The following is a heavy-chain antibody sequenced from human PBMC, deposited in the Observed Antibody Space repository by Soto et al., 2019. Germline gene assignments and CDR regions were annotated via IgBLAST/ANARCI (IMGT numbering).Heavy chain of an antibody. CDR3: ARQGSNGAHYYYGMDV. CDR2: IYPGDSDT. D-gene: IGHD2-8*01. CDR1: EYRFSSYW. V-gene: IGHV5-51*01. J-gene: IGHJ6*02. Sequence: GKSLKISCQGPEYRFSSYWDAWVRQMPGKGLEWMGFIYPGDSDTIYSPSFQGQVTFSVDKSTSTAYLQWGSLKGSDTAMYYGARQGSNGAHYYYGMDVWGQGTTVTVSS.